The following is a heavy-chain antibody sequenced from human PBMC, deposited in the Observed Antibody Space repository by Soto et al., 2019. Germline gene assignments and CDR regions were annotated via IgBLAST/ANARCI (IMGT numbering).Heavy chain of an antibody. J-gene: IGHJ5*02. V-gene: IGHV4-59*01. CDR3: ARALDDDVWGGRNWFDP. CDR1: GGSITDNY. CDR2: IYYTGIT. Sequence: QVQLQQSGPGLLKPSETLSLTCSVSGGSITDNYWTWIRQSPGKGLEWVSYIYYTGITNYNPSLKRRVTIALDRSKNQFSMKLDSVTAADTAVYYCARALDDDVWGGRNWFDPWGQGTLVTVSS. D-gene: IGHD3-3*01.